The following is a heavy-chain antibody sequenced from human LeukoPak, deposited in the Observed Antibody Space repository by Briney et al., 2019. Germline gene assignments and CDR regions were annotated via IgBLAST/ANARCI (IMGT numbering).Heavy chain of an antibody. Sequence: SETLSLTCAVYGGSFSGYYWSWIRQPPEKGLEWIGEINHSGSTNYNPSLKSRVTISVDTSKNQFSLKLSSVTAADTAVYYCARYYGSGSNWFDPWGQGTLVTVSS. CDR2: INHSGST. CDR1: GGSFSGYY. D-gene: IGHD3-10*01. V-gene: IGHV4-34*01. CDR3: ARYYGSGSNWFDP. J-gene: IGHJ5*02.